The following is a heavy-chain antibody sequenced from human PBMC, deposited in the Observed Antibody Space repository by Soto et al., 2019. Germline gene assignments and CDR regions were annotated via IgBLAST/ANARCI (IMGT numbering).Heavy chain of an antibody. V-gene: IGHV1-3*01. J-gene: IGHJ2*01. CDR3: ARVPGYSVGAF. CDR2: ITAGNGKT. Sequence: VQLVQSGSEVKKPGASVKVSCRASGYTFTSYAMHWVRPSPGQRLEWMGWITAGNGKTKYSQKIQGRVTITSDTSAATCSTELRSLSTERTAGYICARVPGYSVGAFWGRGTLVTFSS. D-gene: IGHD2-21*01. CDR1: GYTFTSYA.